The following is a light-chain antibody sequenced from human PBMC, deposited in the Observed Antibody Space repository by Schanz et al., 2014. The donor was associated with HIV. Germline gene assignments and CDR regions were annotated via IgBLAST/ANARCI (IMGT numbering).Light chain of an antibody. J-gene: IGLJ2*01. CDR3: SSYTIINTPVL. Sequence: SALTQPASVSGSPGQSITISCTGTSSDVGGYNYVSWYPQHPGKAPKLMIYDVNNRPSGVSNRFSGSKSGNTASLTISGLQAEDEADYYCSSYTIINTPVLFGGGTKLTVL. CDR2: DVN. V-gene: IGLV2-14*03. CDR1: SSDVGGYNY.